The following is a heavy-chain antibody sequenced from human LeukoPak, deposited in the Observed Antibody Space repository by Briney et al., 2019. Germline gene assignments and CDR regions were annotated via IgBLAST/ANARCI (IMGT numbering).Heavy chain of an antibody. D-gene: IGHD2-21*01. J-gene: IGHJ4*02. CDR3: ARDIVEISNTRGFAF. CDR2: IYPTSGTT. CDR1: GYTFASYL. Sequence: ASVKVSCKASGYTFASYLLHWVRQAPGQGLEWMGFIYPTSGTTRYAQDFQGRVTMTRDTSTSTVYMDLNSLRSEDTAVYYCARDIVEISNTRGFAFWGQGSLVTVSS. V-gene: IGHV1-46*01.